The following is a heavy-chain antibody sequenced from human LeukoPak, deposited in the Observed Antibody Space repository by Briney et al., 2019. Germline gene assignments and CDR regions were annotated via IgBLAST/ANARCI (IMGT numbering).Heavy chain of an antibody. J-gene: IGHJ4*02. Sequence: ASVKVSCKASGYTFSGYYMHWVRQPPGPGLEWMGWIDPNNGGTNYAQKFQGRVTMTRDTSISAAYMELSRLRSDDTAMYYWATEVGGIPYWGQGTLVTASS. CDR1: GYTFSGYY. CDR3: ATEVGGIPY. D-gene: IGHD3-16*02. CDR2: IDPNNGGT. V-gene: IGHV1-2*02.